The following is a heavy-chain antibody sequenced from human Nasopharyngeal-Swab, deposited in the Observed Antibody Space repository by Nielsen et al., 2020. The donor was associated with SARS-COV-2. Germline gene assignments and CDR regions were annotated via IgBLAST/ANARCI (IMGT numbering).Heavy chain of an antibody. V-gene: IGHV3-23*01. CDR2: ISGSGGST. CDR1: EFTFSSYA. CDR3: AKLALQQRVQVDYYGMDV. D-gene: IGHD6-13*01. Sequence: GESLKISCAASEFTFSSYAMSWVRQAPGKGLEWVSAISGSGGSTYYADSVKGRFTISRDNSKNTLYLQMNSLRAEDTAVYYCAKLALQQRVQVDYYGMDVWGQGTTVTVSS. J-gene: IGHJ6*02.